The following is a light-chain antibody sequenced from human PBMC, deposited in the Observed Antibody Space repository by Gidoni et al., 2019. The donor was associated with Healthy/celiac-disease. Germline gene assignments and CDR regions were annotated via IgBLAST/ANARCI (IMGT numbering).Light chain of an antibody. CDR3: AAWDDSLNVHYV. V-gene: IGLV1-44*01. CDR1: SSNIGSNT. Sequence: QSVLTQPPSESGTPGQRVTISCSGRSSNIGSNTVNWYQPLPGTAPKLLISSNNKRPSGVPDRFSGSKSGTSASLAISGLQSEDEADYYCAAWDDSLNVHYVFGTGTKVTVL. CDR2: SNN. J-gene: IGLJ1*01.